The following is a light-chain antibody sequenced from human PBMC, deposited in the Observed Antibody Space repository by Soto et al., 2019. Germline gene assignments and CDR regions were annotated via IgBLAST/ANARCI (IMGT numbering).Light chain of an antibody. Sequence: EIVMTQSTDTLSVSPGERATLSCRASQSISTNLAWYQQRPGQAPRLLMSAVSTRATGIPARFSGSGSGTEFTLTISSLQSEDFAVYYCQQYDSSPRTVGQGTNVAIK. J-gene: IGKJ1*01. CDR2: AVS. V-gene: IGKV3-15*01. CDR1: QSISTN. CDR3: QQYDSSPRT.